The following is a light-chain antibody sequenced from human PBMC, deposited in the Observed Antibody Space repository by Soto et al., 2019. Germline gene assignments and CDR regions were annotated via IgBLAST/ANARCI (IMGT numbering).Light chain of an antibody. CDR1: SY. Sequence: QSVLTQPASVSGSPGQSITISCTGTSYVSWYQQHPGKAPKLMIYEVGNRPSGVSIRFSGSKSGNTASLTISGLQADDEADYYCSSYAQSSIYVFGNGTKVTV. J-gene: IGLJ1*01. V-gene: IGLV2-14*01. CDR3: SSYAQSSIYV. CDR2: EVG.